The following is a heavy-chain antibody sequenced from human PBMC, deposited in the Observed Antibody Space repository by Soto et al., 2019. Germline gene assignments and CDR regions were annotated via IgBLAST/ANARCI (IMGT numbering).Heavy chain of an antibody. V-gene: IGHV1-69*02. Sequence: SVKVSCKASGGTFSSYTISWVRQAPGQGLEWMGRIIPILGIANYAQKFQGRVTITADKSTSTAYMELSSLRSEDTAVYYCARAVPVDRYYLAYWGQGTLVTVSS. D-gene: IGHD1-1*01. J-gene: IGHJ4*02. CDR2: IIPILGIA. CDR1: GGTFSSYT. CDR3: ARAVPVDRYYLAY.